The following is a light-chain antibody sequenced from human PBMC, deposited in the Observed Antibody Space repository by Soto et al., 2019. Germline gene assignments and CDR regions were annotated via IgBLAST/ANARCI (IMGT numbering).Light chain of an antibody. CDR3: SSYTSSSTPYV. Sequence: QSALTQPASVSGSPGQSITISCTGTSIDVSGYNYVSWYQQHPGKAPKLMIYDVSNRPSGVSNRFSGSKSGNTASLTISGLQAEDEADYYCSSYTSSSTPYVFGTGTKLTVL. V-gene: IGLV2-14*01. CDR2: DVS. CDR1: SIDVSGYNY. J-gene: IGLJ1*01.